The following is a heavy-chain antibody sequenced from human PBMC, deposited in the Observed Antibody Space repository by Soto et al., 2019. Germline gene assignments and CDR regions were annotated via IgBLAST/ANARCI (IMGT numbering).Heavy chain of an antibody. CDR3: AKDVPPRAAPYDYYYYYMDV. CDR1: GYTFTSYG. J-gene: IGHJ6*03. D-gene: IGHD6-13*01. CDR2: ISAYNGNT. Sequence: GASVKVSCKASGYTFTSYGISWVRQAPGQGLEWMGWISAYNGNTNYAQKLQGRVTMTTDTSTSTAYMELRSLRSDDTAVYYCAKDVPPRAAPYDYYYYYMDVWGKVTTVTVSS. V-gene: IGHV1-18*01.